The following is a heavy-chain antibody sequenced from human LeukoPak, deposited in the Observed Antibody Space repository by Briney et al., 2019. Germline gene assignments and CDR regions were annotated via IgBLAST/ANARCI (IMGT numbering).Heavy chain of an antibody. CDR2: INHSGST. Sequence: SETLSLTCAVYGGSFSGYYWSWIRQPPGKGLEWIGEINHSGSTNYNPSLKSRVTISVDTSKNQFSLKLSSVTAADTAVYYCARGRGYSYGYQYYYDSSGYFVFDYWGQGTLVTASS. D-gene: IGHD3-22*01. J-gene: IGHJ4*02. CDR3: ARGRGYSYGYQYYYDSSGYFVFDY. V-gene: IGHV4-34*01. CDR1: GGSFSGYY.